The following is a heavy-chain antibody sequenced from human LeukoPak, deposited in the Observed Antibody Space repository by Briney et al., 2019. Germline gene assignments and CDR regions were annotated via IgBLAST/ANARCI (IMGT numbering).Heavy chain of an antibody. CDR2: ISSSGSTI. CDR1: GFTFSSYE. Sequence: AGGSLRLSCAASGFTFSSYEMNWVRQAPGNGLEWVSYISSSGSTIYYADSVKGRFTISRDNAKNSLYLQMNSLRAEDTAVYYCARVLITGVDYWGQGTLVTVSS. J-gene: IGHJ4*02. V-gene: IGHV3-48*03. D-gene: IGHD7-27*01. CDR3: ARVLITGVDY.